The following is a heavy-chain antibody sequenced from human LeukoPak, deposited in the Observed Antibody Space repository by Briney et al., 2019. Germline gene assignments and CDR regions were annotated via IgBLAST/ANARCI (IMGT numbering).Heavy chain of an antibody. D-gene: IGHD1-26*01. V-gene: IGHV3-21*01. CDR3: ARDLVGATSKADY. J-gene: IGHJ4*02. Sequence: GGSLRLSCAASGFTFSCDSMNWVRKAPGTGLEWVSSISSSSSYIYYADSVKGRFTISRDNAKNSLYLQMNSLRAEDTAVYYCARDLVGATSKADYWGQGTLVTVSS. CDR1: GFTFSCDS. CDR2: ISSSSSYI.